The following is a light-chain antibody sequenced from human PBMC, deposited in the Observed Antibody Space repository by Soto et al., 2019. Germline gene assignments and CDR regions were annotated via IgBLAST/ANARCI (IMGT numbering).Light chain of an antibody. CDR3: QQYNSYSST. J-gene: IGKJ1*01. Sequence: DIQMNQSPSTLSASVGDRVTITCRASQSIGNWLAWYQQKPGKAPKLLIYDASSLESGVPSRFSGSGSGTEFTLTISSLQPDDFATYYCQQYNSYSSTFGHGTKVDIK. CDR2: DAS. CDR1: QSIGNW. V-gene: IGKV1-5*01.